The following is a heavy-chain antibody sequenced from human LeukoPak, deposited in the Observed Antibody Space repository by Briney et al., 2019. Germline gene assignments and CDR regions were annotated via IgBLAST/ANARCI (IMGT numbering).Heavy chain of an antibody. J-gene: IGHJ6*04. D-gene: IGHD2-15*01. CDR3: VRGLVVAATPPYSYYGMDV. CDR1: GFSFSTYE. V-gene: IGHV3-48*03. CDR2: ISSSGSAI. Sequence: GGSLRLSCAASGFSFSTYEMNWVRQAPGKGLEWLSYISSSGSAIYSADSVKGRFTISRDNAKNSLYLQMNSLRAEDTAAYYCVRGLVVAATPPYSYYGMDVWGKGTTVTVSS.